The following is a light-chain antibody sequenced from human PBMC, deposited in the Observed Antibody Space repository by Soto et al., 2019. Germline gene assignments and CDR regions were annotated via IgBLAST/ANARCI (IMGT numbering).Light chain of an antibody. CDR3: QQSFSTPPYT. CDR1: QSIRSD. Sequence: DIQMTQSPSSLSASVGDRVTITCRASQSIRSDLNWYQHKPGKATKLLIYATSTLESGVPSRFSGSGSGTDFTLNISSLQPEDFATYYCQQSFSTPPYTFGQGTKLEIK. J-gene: IGKJ2*01. CDR2: ATS. V-gene: IGKV1-39*01.